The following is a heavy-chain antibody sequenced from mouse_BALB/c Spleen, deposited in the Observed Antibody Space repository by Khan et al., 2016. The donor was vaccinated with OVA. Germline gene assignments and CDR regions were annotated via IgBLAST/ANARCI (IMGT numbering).Heavy chain of an antibody. CDR2: ISDGGSYT. J-gene: IGHJ3*01. Sequence: EVELVESGGGLVKPGGSLKLSCAASGFTFSDYYMYWIRQTTEKRLEWVATISDGGSYTYYPDSVKGRFTISRDVAKNNLYLQMSSLKSEDTAVYYCARGESRDPFAYWGQGSLVTVSA. V-gene: IGHV5-4*02. CDR3: ARGESRDPFAY. CDR1: GFTFSDYY. D-gene: IGHD2-13*01.